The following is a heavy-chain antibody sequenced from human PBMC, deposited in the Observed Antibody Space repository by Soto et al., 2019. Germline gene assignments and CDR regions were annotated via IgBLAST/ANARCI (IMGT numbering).Heavy chain of an antibody. CDR3: ARDASHYYDSSGSPGDWLDP. D-gene: IGHD3-22*01. CDR1: GGSISSYY. CDR2: IYYSGST. Sequence: SETLSLTCTVSGGSISSYYWSWIRQPPGKGLEWIGYIYYSGSTNYNPSLKSRVTISVDTSKNQFSLKLSSVTAADTAVYYCARDASHYYDSSGSPGDWLDPWGQGTLVTVSS. J-gene: IGHJ5*02. V-gene: IGHV4-59*01.